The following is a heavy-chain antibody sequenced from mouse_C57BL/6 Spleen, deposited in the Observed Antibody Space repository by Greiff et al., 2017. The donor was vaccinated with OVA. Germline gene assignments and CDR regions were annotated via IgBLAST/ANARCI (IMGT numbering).Heavy chain of an antibody. CDR1: GYTFTSYW. CDR2: IYPSDSET. D-gene: IGHD1-1*01. CDR3: ASQGTTVVATRWYFDV. J-gene: IGHJ1*03. V-gene: IGHV1-61*01. Sequence: VQLQQPGAELVRPGSSVKLSCKASGYTFTSYWMDWVKQRPGQGLEWIGNIYPSDSETHYNQKFQDKATLTVDKSSSTAYMQLSSLTSEDSAVYYCASQGTTVVATRWYFDVWGTGTTGTVSS.